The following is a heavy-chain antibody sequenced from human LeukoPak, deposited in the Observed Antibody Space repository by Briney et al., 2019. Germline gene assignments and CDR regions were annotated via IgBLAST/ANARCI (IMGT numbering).Heavy chain of an antibody. CDR3: AGVGGSYGSGTAYFDY. CDR2: SSYSGST. J-gene: IGHJ4*02. D-gene: IGHD3-10*01. CDR1: GGSVSSHY. V-gene: IGHV4-59*02. Sequence: SETLSLTCTVSGGSVSSHYWTWIRQPPGKGLEWIGYSSYSGSTNYNPSLESRLTISVDMSKNQFSLKLNSVTAADTAVYYCAGVGGSYGSGTAYFDYWGQGTLVTVSS.